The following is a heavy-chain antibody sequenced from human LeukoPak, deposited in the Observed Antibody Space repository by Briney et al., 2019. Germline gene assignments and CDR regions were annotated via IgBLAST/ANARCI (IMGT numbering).Heavy chain of an antibody. Sequence: GGSLRLSCAASRFTFSNYWMTWVRQAPGKGLEWVANIKEDGSEKYYGDSVKGRFTISRDNAKNSVYLQMSSLRGGDTAVYYCARGSYGSRGYNTRGYYYYYMDVWGKGTTVTISS. CDR3: ARGSYGSRGYNTRGYYYYYMDV. V-gene: IGHV3-7*01. CDR2: IKEDGSEK. D-gene: IGHD3-10*01. CDR1: RFTFSNYW. J-gene: IGHJ6*03.